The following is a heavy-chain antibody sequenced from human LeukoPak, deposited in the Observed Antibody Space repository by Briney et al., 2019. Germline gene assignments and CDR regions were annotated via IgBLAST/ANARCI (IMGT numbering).Heavy chain of an antibody. CDR2: TYYRSKWYN. Sequence: SQTLSLTCASSGDSVSSNSASWTWIRQSPSRGLEWLGRTYYRSKWYNDYSVSVKSRITINPDTSKNQFSLQLNSVTPEDTAVYFCARIISTNRYLDYWGQGTQVTVSS. CDR3: ARIISTNRYLDY. J-gene: IGHJ4*02. CDR1: GDSVSSNSAS. V-gene: IGHV6-1*01. D-gene: IGHD3-3*02.